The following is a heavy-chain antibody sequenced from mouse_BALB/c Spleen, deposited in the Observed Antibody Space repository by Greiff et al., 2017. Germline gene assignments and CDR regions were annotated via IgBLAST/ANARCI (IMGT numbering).Heavy chain of an antibody. Sequence: VQLKESGGGLVKPGGSLKLSCAASGFTFSDYYMYWVRQTPEKRLEWVATISDGGSYTYYPDSVKGRFTISRDNAKNNLYLQMSSLKSEDTAMYYCARAYGSWFAYWGQGTLFTVSA. D-gene: IGHD2-2*01. CDR2: ISDGGSYT. CDR1: GFTFSDYY. CDR3: ARAYGSWFAY. J-gene: IGHJ3*01. V-gene: IGHV5-4*02.